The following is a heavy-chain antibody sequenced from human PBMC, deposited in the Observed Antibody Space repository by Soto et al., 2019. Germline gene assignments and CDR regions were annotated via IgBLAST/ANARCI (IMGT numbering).Heavy chain of an antibody. D-gene: IGHD5-18*01. V-gene: IGHV3-48*03. CDR3: ATRGYSYGSSYYYYGMDV. J-gene: IGHJ6*02. CDR1: GFTFSSYE. Sequence: GGSLRLSCAASGFTFSSYEMNWVRQAPGKGLEWVSYISSSGSTIYYADSVRGRFTISRDNAKNSLYLQMNSLRAEDTAVYYCATRGYSYGSSYYYYGMDVWGQGTTVTVSS. CDR2: ISSSGSTI.